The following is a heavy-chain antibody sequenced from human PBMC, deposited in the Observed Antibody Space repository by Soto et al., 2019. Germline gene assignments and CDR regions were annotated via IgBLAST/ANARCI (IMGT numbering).Heavy chain of an antibody. CDR3: VKGLGGGGCS. D-gene: IGHD2-15*01. CDR2: TYYSGST. Sequence: QVQLQESGPGLVKPSETLSLTCTVSGGSISGYYWIWIRQPPGKGLEWIGYTYYSGSTNYNPSLKNRVTISIDTSKSQFSLKLTSVTAADTAVYYCVKGLGGGGCSWGQGTLVTVSS. CDR1: GGSISGYY. J-gene: IGHJ4*02. V-gene: IGHV4-59*01.